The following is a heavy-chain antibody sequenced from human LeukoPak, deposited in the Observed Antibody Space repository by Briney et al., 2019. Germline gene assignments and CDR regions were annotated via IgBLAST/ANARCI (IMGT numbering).Heavy chain of an antibody. CDR3: AGGQMFTSGGFES. CDR1: GFTVSSNY. J-gene: IGHJ4*02. CDR2: ISGSGGST. D-gene: IGHD6-19*01. V-gene: IGHV3-23*01. Sequence: GGSLRLSCAASGFTVSSNYMSWVRQAPGKGLEWVSAISGSGGSTYYADSVKGRFTISRDNSKNTLYLQMNSLRADDTALYYCAGGQMFTSGGFESWGQGALVTVSS.